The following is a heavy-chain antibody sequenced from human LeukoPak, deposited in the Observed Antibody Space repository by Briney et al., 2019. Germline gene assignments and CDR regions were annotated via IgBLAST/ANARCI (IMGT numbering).Heavy chain of an antibody. V-gene: IGHV3-30-3*01. CDR3: AKDSGPYCSSTSCSYDY. D-gene: IGHD2-2*01. CDR2: ISYDGSNK. J-gene: IGHJ4*02. Sequence: GGSLRLSCAASGFTFSSYAMHWVRQAPGKGLEWVAVISYDGSNKYYADSVKGRFTISRDNSKNTLYLQMNSLRAEDTAVYYCAKDSGPYCSSTSCSYDYWGQGTLVTVSS. CDR1: GFTFSSYA.